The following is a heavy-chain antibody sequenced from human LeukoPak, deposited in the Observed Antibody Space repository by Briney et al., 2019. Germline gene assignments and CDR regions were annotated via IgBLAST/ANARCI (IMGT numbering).Heavy chain of an antibody. CDR1: GFTFTTYS. V-gene: IGHV3-21*01. D-gene: IGHD2-2*01. CDR2: ISSGSSAI. CDR3: AKDMGYCSSATCYGLDY. J-gene: IGHJ4*02. Sequence: PGGSLRLSCEASGFTFTTYSMTWVRQAPGKGLEWVSIISSGSSAIFSADALKGRFTISRDDAKNLLYLDMNSLRAEDTAVYYCAKDMGYCSSATCYGLDYWGQGTLVTVSS.